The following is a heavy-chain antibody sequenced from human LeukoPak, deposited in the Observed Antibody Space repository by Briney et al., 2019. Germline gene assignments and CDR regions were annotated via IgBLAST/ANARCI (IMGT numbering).Heavy chain of an antibody. Sequence: GGSLRLSCAASGFIFTNCAMTWVRQAPGKGLEWVSTISGSGGITYYADSVKGRFTISRDNSRNTLFLQMNNLRAVDTAVYYCAMNYYDSSRYFPFDFWGQGTLVTVSS. J-gene: IGHJ4*02. CDR2: ISGSGGIT. CDR1: GFIFTNCA. V-gene: IGHV3-23*01. CDR3: AMNYYDSSRYFPFDF. D-gene: IGHD3-22*01.